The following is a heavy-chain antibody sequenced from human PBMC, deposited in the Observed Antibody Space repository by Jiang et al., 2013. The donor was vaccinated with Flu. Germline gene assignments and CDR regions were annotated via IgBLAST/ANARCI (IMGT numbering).Heavy chain of an antibody. Sequence: RLSCAASGFTFSSYWMSWVRQAPGKGLEWVANIKQDGSEKYYVDSVKGRFTISRDNAKNSLYLQMNSLRAEDTAVYYCARSRGWPHYWYFDLWGRGTLVTVSS. V-gene: IGHV3-7*03. CDR2: IKQDGSEK. CDR1: GFTFSSYW. D-gene: IGHD3-10*01. J-gene: IGHJ2*01. CDR3: ARSRGWPHYWYFDL.